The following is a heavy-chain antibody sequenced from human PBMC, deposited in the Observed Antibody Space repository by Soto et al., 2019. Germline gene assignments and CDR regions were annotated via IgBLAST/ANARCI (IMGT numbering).Heavy chain of an antibody. CDR3: ARGSYYYSSSWYDTNWFDP. CDR2: TNHSGST. CDR1: GGSFSGYY. J-gene: IGHJ5*02. Sequence: SETLSLTCAVYGGSFSGYYWSWIRQPPGKGLEWIGETNHSGSTNYNPSLKSRVTISVDTSKNQFSLKLSSVTAADTAVYYCARGSYYYSSSWYDTNWFDPWGQGTLVTVSS. V-gene: IGHV4-34*01. D-gene: IGHD6-13*01.